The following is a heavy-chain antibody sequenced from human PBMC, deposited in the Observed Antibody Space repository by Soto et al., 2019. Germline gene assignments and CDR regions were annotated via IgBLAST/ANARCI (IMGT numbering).Heavy chain of an antibody. CDR2: IYHGGTT. CDR1: SDSISSGSY. V-gene: IGHV4-38-2*02. J-gene: IGHJ4*03. CDR3: ARVHVMVVAGSTFDY. D-gene: IGHD6-19*01. Sequence: PWETLSLTCTVSSDSISSGSYWGWIRQPPGEGPEWIASIYHGGTTFYNPSLKSRISISVDTSKNQFSLRLTSVTAADTATYYCARVHVMVVAGSTFDYWGPGTLVTVSS.